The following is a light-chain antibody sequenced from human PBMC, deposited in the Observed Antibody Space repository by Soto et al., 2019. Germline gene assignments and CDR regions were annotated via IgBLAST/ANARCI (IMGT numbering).Light chain of an antibody. V-gene: IGKV3-20*01. Sequence: EIVLTQSPGTLSLSPGERAILSCRASQSFTFNYLAWYQQKPGQPPRLLIYGASSRATGIPDRFSGSGSGTDFTLTISRLEPEDFAVYYCQQYGTPPLTFGGGTHVEVK. J-gene: IGKJ4*01. CDR2: GAS. CDR1: QSFTFNY. CDR3: QQYGTPPLT.